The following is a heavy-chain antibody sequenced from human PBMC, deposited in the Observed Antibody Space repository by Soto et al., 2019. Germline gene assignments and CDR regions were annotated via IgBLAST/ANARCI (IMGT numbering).Heavy chain of an antibody. Sequence: LSLTCTVSGGSISSSSYYWGWIRQPPGKGLEWIGSIYYSGSTYYNPSLKSRVTISVDTSKNQFSLKLSSVTAADTAVYYCARRNYDFRSGYPNWFDPWGQGTLVTVSS. CDR1: GGSISSSSYY. D-gene: IGHD3-3*01. V-gene: IGHV4-39*01. CDR3: ARRNYDFRSGYPNWFDP. CDR2: IYYSGST. J-gene: IGHJ5*02.